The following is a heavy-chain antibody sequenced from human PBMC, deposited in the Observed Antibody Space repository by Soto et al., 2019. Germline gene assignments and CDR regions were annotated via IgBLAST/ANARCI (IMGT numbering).Heavy chain of an antibody. CDR2: IYSGGST. CDR3: AAYSHKGY. V-gene: IGHV3-66*01. Sequence: EEQLVESGGDLVQPGVSLRLSCAASGFTVSNNYMSWVRQAPGKGLEWVSLIYSGGSTYYADSVKGRFTISRDSSKNTLYLQLNSLRAEDTAMYYCAAYSHKGYWGQGTLVTFSS. J-gene: IGHJ4*02. D-gene: IGHD3-16*01. CDR1: GFTVSNNY.